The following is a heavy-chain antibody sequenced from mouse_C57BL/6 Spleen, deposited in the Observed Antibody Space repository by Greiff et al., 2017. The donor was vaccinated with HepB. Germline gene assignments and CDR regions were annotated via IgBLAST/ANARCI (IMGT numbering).Heavy chain of an antibody. CDR3: ARHSSDYFDY. CDR1: GYTFTSYG. V-gene: IGHV1-81*01. Sequence: QVHVKQSGAELARPGASVKLSCKASGYTFTSYGISWVKQRTGQGLEWIGEIYPRSGNTYYNEKFKGKATLTADKSSSTAYMELRSLTSEDSAVYFCARHSSDYFDYWGQGTTLTVSS. J-gene: IGHJ2*01. CDR2: IYPRSGNT. D-gene: IGHD3-1*01.